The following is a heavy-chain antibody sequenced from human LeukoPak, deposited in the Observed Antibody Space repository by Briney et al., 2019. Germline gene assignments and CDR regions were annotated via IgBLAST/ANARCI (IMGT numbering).Heavy chain of an antibody. CDR2: ISDSGGST. CDR3: AKDISGWYGSFAFDI. CDR1: AFTFSTYA. J-gene: IGHJ3*02. Sequence: GGSLRLSCAASAFTFSTYAMSWVRQAPGKGLDWVSAISDSGGSTYYADSVKGRFTISRDNSKNTLYLQMNSLRAEDTAVYYCAKDISGWYGSFAFDIWGQGTMVTVSS. V-gene: IGHV3-23*01. D-gene: IGHD6-19*01.